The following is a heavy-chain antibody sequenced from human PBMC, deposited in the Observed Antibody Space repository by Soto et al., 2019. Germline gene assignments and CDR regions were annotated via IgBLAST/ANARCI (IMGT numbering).Heavy chain of an antibody. J-gene: IGHJ5*01. CDR3: ARRRREYSFDF. D-gene: IGHD6-6*01. CDR1: GGSLSSSRDL. V-gene: IGHV4-39*01. Sequence: SETLSLTRTVSGGSLSSSRDLGGWVRQPPGEGLEGIGSIYYSGSTYYNPSLKSRVTGSVDTSKNQFSLKLGSVTAADTAVCDYARRRREYSFDFWGQGTLVTVSS. CDR2: IYYSGST.